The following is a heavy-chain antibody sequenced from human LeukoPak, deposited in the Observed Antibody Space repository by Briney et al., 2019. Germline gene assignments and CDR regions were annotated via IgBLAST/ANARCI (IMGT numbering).Heavy chain of an antibody. D-gene: IGHD6-13*01. V-gene: IGHV3-23*01. J-gene: IGHJ4*02. Sequence: GGSLRLSCAASGFTFSSYAMSWVRQAPGKGLEWVSAISGSGGSTYYADSVKGRFTISRDNSKNTLYLQMNSLRAEDTPVYYCAKDRGYSSSWYGGNFDYWGQGTLVTVSS. CDR3: AKDRGYSSSWYGGNFDY. CDR1: GFTFSSYA. CDR2: ISGSGGST.